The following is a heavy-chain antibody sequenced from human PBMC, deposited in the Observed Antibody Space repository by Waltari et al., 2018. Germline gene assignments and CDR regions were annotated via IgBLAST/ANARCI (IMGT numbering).Heavy chain of an antibody. CDR3: AKDKGYSSSPTDY. V-gene: IGHV3-23*01. Sequence: EVQLLESGGGLVQPGGSLRLSCAASGFTFSSYAMSWVRQAPGKGLECVSAISGSGGSTYYADSVKGRFTISRDNSKNTLYLQMNSLRAEDTAVYYCAKDKGYSSSPTDYWGQGTLVTVSS. CDR1: GFTFSSYA. J-gene: IGHJ4*02. D-gene: IGHD6-13*01. CDR2: ISGSGGST.